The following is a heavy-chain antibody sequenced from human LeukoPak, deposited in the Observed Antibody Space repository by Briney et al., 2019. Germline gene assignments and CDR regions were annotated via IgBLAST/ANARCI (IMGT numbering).Heavy chain of an antibody. J-gene: IGHJ5*02. V-gene: IGHV4-39*01. CDR3: ARVLGYCSGGSCLTSFDP. CDR2: IYYSGST. D-gene: IGHD2-15*01. Sequence: TSETLSLTCTVSGGSIDTPNYYWGWIRQTPGKGLEWIGSIYYSGSTYYNPSLKSRVTISVDTSKNQFSLKLSSVTAAYTAVYYCARVLGYCSGGSCLTSFDPWGQGTLVTVSS. CDR1: GGSIDTPNYY.